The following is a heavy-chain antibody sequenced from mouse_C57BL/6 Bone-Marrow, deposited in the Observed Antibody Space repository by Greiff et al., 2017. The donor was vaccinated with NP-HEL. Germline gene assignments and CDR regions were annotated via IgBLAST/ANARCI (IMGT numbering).Heavy chain of an antibody. J-gene: IGHJ4*01. Sequence: EVQLQQSGPELVKPGASVKISCKASGYSFTGYYMNWVKQSPEKSLEWIGEINPSTGGTTYNQKFKAKATLTVDKSSSTAYMQLKSLTSEDSAVYYCAITTVVAPGYGDYWGQGTSVTVSS. V-gene: IGHV1-42*01. D-gene: IGHD1-1*01. CDR3: AITTVVAPGYGDY. CDR2: INPSTGGT. CDR1: GYSFTGYY.